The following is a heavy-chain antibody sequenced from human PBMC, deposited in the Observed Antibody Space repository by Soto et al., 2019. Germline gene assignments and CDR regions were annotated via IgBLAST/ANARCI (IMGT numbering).Heavy chain of an antibody. D-gene: IGHD3-3*01. CDR1: GFTFSSYW. CDR2: INSDGSST. V-gene: IGHV3-74*01. Sequence: GGSLRLSCAASGFTFSSYWMHWVRQAPGEGLVWVSRINSDGSSTSYADSVKGRFTISRDNAKNTLYLQMNSLRAEDTAVYYCARGIETYYDFWSGPSFDYWGQGTMVTVYS. J-gene: IGHJ4*02. CDR3: ARGIETYYDFWSGPSFDY.